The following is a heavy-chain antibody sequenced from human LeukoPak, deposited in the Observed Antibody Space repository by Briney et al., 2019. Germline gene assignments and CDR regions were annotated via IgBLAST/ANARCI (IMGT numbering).Heavy chain of an antibody. CDR3: ARDPSGTYYGGGWFDP. J-gene: IGHJ5*02. D-gene: IGHD1-26*01. V-gene: IGHV3-74*01. CDR2: IISDGSST. Sequence: PGGSLRLSCAASGFTFSSYWMYWVRQTPGRGLVWVSRIISDGSSTSYADSVKGRFTISRDNAKNTLYLQMNSLRAEDTAVYYCARDPSGTYYGGGWFDPWGQGTLVTVS. CDR1: GFTFSSYW.